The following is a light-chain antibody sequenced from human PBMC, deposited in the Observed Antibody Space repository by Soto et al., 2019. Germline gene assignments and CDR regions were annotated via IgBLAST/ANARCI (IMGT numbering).Light chain of an antibody. Sequence: QSALTQPRSVSGSPGQSVTISCTGTSSDVGGHNYVSWYQQHPGKAPKLMIYDVTERTSGVPDRFSGSKSGNTASLTISGLQAEDEADYSCCSYAGSYTWVFGGGTKLTVL. CDR3: CSYAGSYTWV. CDR1: SSDVGGHNY. J-gene: IGLJ3*02. CDR2: DVT. V-gene: IGLV2-11*01.